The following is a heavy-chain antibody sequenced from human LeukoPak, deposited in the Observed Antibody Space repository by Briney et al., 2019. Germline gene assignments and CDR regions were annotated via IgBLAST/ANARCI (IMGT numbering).Heavy chain of an antibody. CDR2: ISGSGGNT. CDR3: AKGRTTVVVTAIPN. Sequence: PGGSLRLSCAASGFTFSSYAMSRVRQAPGKGLEWVSGISGSGGNTYNADSVKGRFTISRDNSKNTLYLQMNSLRAEDTAVYYCAKGRTTVVVTAIPNWGQGTLVTVSS. J-gene: IGHJ4*02. CDR1: GFTFSSYA. V-gene: IGHV3-23*01. D-gene: IGHD2-21*02.